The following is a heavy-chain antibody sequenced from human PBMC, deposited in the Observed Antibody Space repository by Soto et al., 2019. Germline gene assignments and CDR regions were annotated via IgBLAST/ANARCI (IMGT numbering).Heavy chain of an antibody. J-gene: IGHJ6*02. Sequence: PGGSLRLSCAASGFTFSSYSMNWVRQAPGKGLEWVSSISSSSYIYYADSVKGRFTISRDNAKNSLYLQMNSLRAEDTAVYYCARVRTQYYYDSSGWYYYYGMDVWGQGTTVTVS. CDR1: GFTFSSYS. CDR2: ISSSSYI. D-gene: IGHD3-22*01. V-gene: IGHV3-21*01. CDR3: ARVRTQYYYDSSGWYYYYGMDV.